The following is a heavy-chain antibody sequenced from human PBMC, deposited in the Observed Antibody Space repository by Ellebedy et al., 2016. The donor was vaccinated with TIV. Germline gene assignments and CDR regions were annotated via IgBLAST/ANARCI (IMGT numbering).Heavy chain of an antibody. V-gene: IGHV3-30-3*01. CDR2: ISYDGTNK. Sequence: GGSLRLSCAASGFTFNTYAMHWVRQAPGKGLDWVAVISYDGTNKYYEDSVKGRFTISRDNSNKTLYLQMNSLRTEETAVYYCARDGGLYDSSSYYHDAFDIWGQGTMVTVSS. J-gene: IGHJ3*02. D-gene: IGHD3-22*01. CDR3: ARDGGLYDSSSYYHDAFDI. CDR1: GFTFNTYA.